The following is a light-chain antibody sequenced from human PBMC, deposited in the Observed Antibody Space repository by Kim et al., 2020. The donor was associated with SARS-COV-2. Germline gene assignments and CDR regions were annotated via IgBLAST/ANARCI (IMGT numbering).Light chain of an antibody. V-gene: IGKV1-39*01. J-gene: IGKJ2*01. Sequence: DSQMTKSPSSLSASVGDRVTITCRASQSISSYLNWYQQKPGKAPKLLIYAASSLQSGVPSRFSGSGSGTDFTLTISSLQPEDFATYYCQQSYSTPPYTFGQGTKLEI. CDR2: AAS. CDR3: QQSYSTPPYT. CDR1: QSISSY.